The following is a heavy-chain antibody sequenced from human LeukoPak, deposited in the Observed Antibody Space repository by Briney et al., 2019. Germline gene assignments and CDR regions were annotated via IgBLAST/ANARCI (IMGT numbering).Heavy chain of an antibody. CDR2: ISYDGNNK. J-gene: IGHJ4*02. D-gene: IGHD3-3*01. V-gene: IGHV3-30-3*01. CDR1: GFTFSSYA. Sequence: GGSLRLSCAASGFTFSSYAMHWVRQAPGKGLEWVAVISYDGNNKYYADSVKGRFTISRDSSKNTLYLQMNSLRAEDTAVYYCARHRSGSFDSWGQGTLVTVSS. CDR3: ARHRSGSFDS.